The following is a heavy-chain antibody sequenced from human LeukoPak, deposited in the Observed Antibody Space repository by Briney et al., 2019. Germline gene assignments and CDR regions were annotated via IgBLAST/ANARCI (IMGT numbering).Heavy chain of an antibody. CDR1: GFTFSNYG. CDR3: AKGIGRAGVRSFDY. CDR2: IRYDGSNK. J-gene: IGHJ4*02. Sequence: GGSLILSCGASGFTFSNYGMHWVRQAPGKGLEWVAFIRYDGSNKYYPDSVKGLFTISRDNSNNMLFLQMSSLRAEDTALYYCAKGIGRAGVRSFDYWGQGTLVTVSS. D-gene: IGHD3-10*01. V-gene: IGHV3-30*02.